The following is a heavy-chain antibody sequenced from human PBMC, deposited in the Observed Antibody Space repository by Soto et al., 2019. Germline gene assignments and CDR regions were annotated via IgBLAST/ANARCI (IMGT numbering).Heavy chain of an antibody. J-gene: IGHJ5*02. CDR3: AKDNSSGWWGSWFDP. Sequence: LRLSCAASGFTFDDYAMHWVRQAPGKGLEWVSGISWNSGSIGYADSVKGRFTISRDNAKNSLYLQMNSLRAEDTALYYCAKDNSSGWWGSWFDPWGQGTLVTVSS. CDR2: ISWNSGSI. CDR1: GFTFDDYA. D-gene: IGHD6-19*01. V-gene: IGHV3-9*01.